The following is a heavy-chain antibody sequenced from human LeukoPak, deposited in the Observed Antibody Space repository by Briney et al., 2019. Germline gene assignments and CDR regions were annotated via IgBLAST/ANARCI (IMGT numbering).Heavy chain of an antibody. J-gene: IGHJ4*02. CDR2: INHSGST. V-gene: IGHV4-34*01. D-gene: IGHD3-9*01. Sequence: SETLSLTCAVYGGSFSGYYWSWIRQPPGKGLEWIGEINHSGSTNYNPSLESRVTISVDTSKNQFSLKLSSVTAADTAVYYCARHGDHILTGNFDYWGQGTLVTVSS. CDR3: ARHGDHILTGNFDY. CDR1: GGSFSGYY.